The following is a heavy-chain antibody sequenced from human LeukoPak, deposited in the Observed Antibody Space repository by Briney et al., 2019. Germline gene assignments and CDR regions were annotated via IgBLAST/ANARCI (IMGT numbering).Heavy chain of an antibody. CDR1: GFTFSSYG. J-gene: IGHJ4*02. CDR2: IWYDGSNK. V-gene: IGHV3-33*01. Sequence: GRSLRLSCAASGFTFSSYGMHWVRRAPGKGLEWVAVIWYDGSNKYYADSVKGRFTISRDNSKNTLYLQMNSLRAEDTAVYYCARDLITMVRGVIKKNYFDYWGQGTLVTVSS. CDR3: ARDLITMVRGVIKKNYFDY. D-gene: IGHD3-10*01.